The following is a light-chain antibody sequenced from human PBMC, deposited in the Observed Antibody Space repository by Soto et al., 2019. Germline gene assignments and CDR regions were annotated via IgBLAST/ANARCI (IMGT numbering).Light chain of an antibody. Sequence: QSVLTQPPSASWTPGQRVTISCSGDSSNIGNNPVNWYQQLPGTAPKLLIYTTNQRPSGVPDRFSGSKSDTSASPAISGLQSEDESDYYCAAWDDSLSGYVFGTGTKVTVL. J-gene: IGLJ1*01. CDR3: AAWDDSLSGYV. CDR2: TTN. V-gene: IGLV1-44*01. CDR1: SSNIGNNP.